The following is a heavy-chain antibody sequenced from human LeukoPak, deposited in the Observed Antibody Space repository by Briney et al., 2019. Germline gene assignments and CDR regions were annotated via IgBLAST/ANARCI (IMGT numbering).Heavy chain of an antibody. CDR1: GFTFNTYW. Sequence: GGSLRLSCAASGFTFNTYWMHWVRQGPGKGLVWVSRIDGDGSRASYADSVKGRFTISRDSAKNTLYLQMNSPRPEDTAVYFCVREAGGTYAFDVWGQGTMVTVPS. CDR2: IDGDGSRA. V-gene: IGHV3-74*01. D-gene: IGHD3-16*01. CDR3: VREAGGTYAFDV. J-gene: IGHJ3*01.